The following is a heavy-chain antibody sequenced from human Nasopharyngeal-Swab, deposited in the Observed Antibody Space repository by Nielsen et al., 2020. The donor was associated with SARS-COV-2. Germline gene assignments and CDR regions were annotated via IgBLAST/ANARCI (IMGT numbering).Heavy chain of an antibody. CDR1: GGTFSSYA. CDR3: ASATYYYDSSGYYEYYYYMDV. J-gene: IGHJ6*03. Sequence: SVKVSCKASGGTFSSYAISWVRQAPGQGLEWMGGIIPIFGTANYAQKFQGRVTITADESTSTAYMELSSLRSEDTAVYYCASATYYYDSSGYYEYYYYMDVWGKGTTVTVSS. D-gene: IGHD3-22*01. CDR2: IIPIFGTA. V-gene: IGHV1-69*13.